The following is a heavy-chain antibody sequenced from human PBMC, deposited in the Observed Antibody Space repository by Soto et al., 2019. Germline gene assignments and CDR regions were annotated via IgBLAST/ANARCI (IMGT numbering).Heavy chain of an antibody. Sequence: SETLSLTCTVSGGSISSGGYYWSWIRQHPGKGLEWIGYIYYSGSTYYNPSLKSRVTISVDTSKNQFSLKLSSVTAADTAVYYCARQYQRDYDFWSGYYAVYYYYYGMDVWGQGTTVTVSS. J-gene: IGHJ6*02. CDR1: GGSISSGGYY. D-gene: IGHD3-3*01. CDR2: IYYSGST. CDR3: ARQYQRDYDFWSGYYAVYYYYYGMDV. V-gene: IGHV4-39*01.